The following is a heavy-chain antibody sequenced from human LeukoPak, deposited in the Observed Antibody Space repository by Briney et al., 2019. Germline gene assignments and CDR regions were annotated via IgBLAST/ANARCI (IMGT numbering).Heavy chain of an antibody. CDR2: IYYSGST. V-gene: IGHV4-39*01. Sequence: SETLSLTCTVSGGSISSSSYYRGWIRQPPGKGLEWIGSIYYSGSTYYNPSLKSRVTISVDTSKNQFSLKLSSVTAADTAVYYCARLYYDFWSGYFPDYWGQGTLVTVSS. CDR1: GGSISSSSYY. D-gene: IGHD3-3*01. CDR3: ARLYYDFWSGYFPDY. J-gene: IGHJ4*02.